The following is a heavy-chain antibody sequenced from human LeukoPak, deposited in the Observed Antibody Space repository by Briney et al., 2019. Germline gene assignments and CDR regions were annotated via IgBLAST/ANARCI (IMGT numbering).Heavy chain of an antibody. CDR2: IYYSGST. CDR1: GGSISSSSYY. Sequence: SETLSLTCTVSGGSISSSSYYWGWIRQPPGKGLEWIGSIYYSGSTYYNPSLKSRVTISVDTSKNQFSLKLSSVTAADTAVYYCARAPGGSYFVSDAFDIWGQGTMVTVSS. J-gene: IGHJ3*02. D-gene: IGHD1-26*01. CDR3: ARAPGGSYFVSDAFDI. V-gene: IGHV4-39*07.